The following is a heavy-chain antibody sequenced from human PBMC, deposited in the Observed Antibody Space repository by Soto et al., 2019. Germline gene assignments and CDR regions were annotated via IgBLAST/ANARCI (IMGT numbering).Heavy chain of an antibody. J-gene: IGHJ6*03. CDR3: ARTPAGGYSGVKWSNRHYMDV. Sequence: SETLSLTCTVSGGSISSSSYYWGWIRQPPGKGLEWIGSIYYSGSTYYNPSLKSRVTISVDTSKNQFSLKLSSVTAADTAVYYCARTPAGGYSGVKWSNRHYMDVWGKGTTVTVSS. CDR2: IYYSGST. V-gene: IGHV4-39*01. D-gene: IGHD5-12*01. CDR1: GGSISSSSYY.